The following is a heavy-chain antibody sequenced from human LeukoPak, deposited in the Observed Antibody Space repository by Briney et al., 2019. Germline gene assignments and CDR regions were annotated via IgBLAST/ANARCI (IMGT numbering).Heavy chain of an antibody. Sequence: ASVKVSCKASGGTFSSYAISWVRQAPGQGLEWMGGIIPIFGTANYAQKFQGRVTITADESTSTAYMELSSLRSEDTAVYYCARFKTTVTTFGFDYWGQGTLVTVSS. J-gene: IGHJ4*02. D-gene: IGHD4-17*01. V-gene: IGHV1-69*13. CDR1: GGTFSSYA. CDR3: ARFKTTVTTFGFDY. CDR2: IIPIFGTA.